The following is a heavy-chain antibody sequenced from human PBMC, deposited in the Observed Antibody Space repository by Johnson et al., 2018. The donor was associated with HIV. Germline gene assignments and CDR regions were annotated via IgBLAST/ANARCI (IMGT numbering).Heavy chain of an antibody. J-gene: IGHJ3*02. Sequence: QVQLVESGGGLVKPGGSLRLSCAASGFTFSDYYMSWIRQAPGKGLEWVSYISSSDSTIYYADSVKGRFTISRDNDKNSLYLQMNSLRAEDTAIYYCARDREIVGAQTAFDIWGQGTMVTVSS. CDR2: ISSSDSTI. CDR1: GFTFSDYY. D-gene: IGHD1-26*01. V-gene: IGHV3-11*04. CDR3: ARDREIVGAQTAFDI.